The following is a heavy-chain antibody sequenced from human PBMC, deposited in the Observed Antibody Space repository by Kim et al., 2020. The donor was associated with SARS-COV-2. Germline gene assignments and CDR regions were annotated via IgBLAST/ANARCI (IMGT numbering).Heavy chain of an antibody. CDR3: ARHVNYYDSSGNLAGIDY. CDR1: GGSISSSSYY. Sequence: SETLSLTCTVSGGSISSSSYYWGWIRQPPGKGLEWIGSIYYSGSTYYNPSLKSRVTISVDTSKNQFSLKLSSVTAADTAVYYCARHVNYYDSSGNLAGIDYWGQGTLVTVSS. CDR2: IYYSGST. D-gene: IGHD3-22*01. V-gene: IGHV4-39*01. J-gene: IGHJ4*02.